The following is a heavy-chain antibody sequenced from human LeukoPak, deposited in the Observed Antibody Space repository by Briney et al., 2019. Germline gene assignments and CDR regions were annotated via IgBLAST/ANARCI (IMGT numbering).Heavy chain of an antibody. Sequence: PGGSLRLSCAASGFTLSSYWMSRVRQAPGKGLEWVANIKQDGSEKYYVDSVKGRFTISRDNSKNTLYLQMNSLRAEDTAVYYCASASSYSSGWSHLPYWGQGTLVTVSS. CDR3: ASASSYSSGWSHLPY. CDR2: IKQDGSEK. CDR1: GFTLSSYW. J-gene: IGHJ4*02. V-gene: IGHV3-7*01. D-gene: IGHD6-19*01.